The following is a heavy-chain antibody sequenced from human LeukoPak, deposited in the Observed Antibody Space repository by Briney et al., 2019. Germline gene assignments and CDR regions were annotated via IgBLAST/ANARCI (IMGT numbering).Heavy chain of an antibody. V-gene: IGHV3-23*01. CDR1: ALTLSTYA. J-gene: IGHJ4*02. Sequence: AESLTLSCVASALTLSTYAMSCVRQVHGRGLEWDSTISSRGYSTYDADSVKGRLTIYKDHSMYSASLQMYSMRAEDTVVYYCAKEPRPDITVAYTVEKWGQGTLVTVSS. D-gene: IGHD3-16*01. CDR3: AKEPRPDITVAYTVEK. CDR2: ISSRGYST.